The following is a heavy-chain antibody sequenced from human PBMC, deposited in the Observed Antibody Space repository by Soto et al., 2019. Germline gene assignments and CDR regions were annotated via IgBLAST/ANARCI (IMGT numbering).Heavy chain of an antibody. D-gene: IGHD3-22*01. V-gene: IGHV4-39*01. CDR1: GGSIISSIYY. CDR2: IYYSGTT. CDR3: AREYYYDTKINAFDI. J-gene: IGHJ3*02. Sequence: QLQLQESGPGLVKPSGTLSLTCSVSGGSIISSIYYWGWVRQPPGKGLEWIGTIYYSGTTYYNPSLRSRVTMSVDTSKNQFSLKLSSVTAADTAVYYCAREYYYDTKINAFDIWGQGKMVTVSS.